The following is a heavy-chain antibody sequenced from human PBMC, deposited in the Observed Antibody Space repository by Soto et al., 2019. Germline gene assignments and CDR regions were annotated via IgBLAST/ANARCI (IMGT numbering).Heavy chain of an antibody. V-gene: IGHV4-59*01. CDR3: ALRSMAVMPEY. J-gene: IGHJ4*02. D-gene: IGHD3-3*02. CDR1: GDSISSYY. Sequence: QVQLQESGPGLVKPSETLSLTCAVSGDSISSYYCMWIRQTPGKGLESIGYLYYGRSANYNPSLKRRVIWAGDTSTNQCSLTMSATTAAETAVDYWALRSMAVMPEYWGQGTLVTVS. CDR2: LYYGRSA.